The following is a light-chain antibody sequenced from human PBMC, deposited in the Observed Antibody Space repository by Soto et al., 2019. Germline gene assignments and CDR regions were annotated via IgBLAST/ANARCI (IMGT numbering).Light chain of an antibody. Sequence: QSALTQPASVSGSPGQSITISCTGTSSDVGSYNLVSWYQQHPGKAPKLMIYEVSKRPSGVSNRFSGSKSDNKASLTISGLQAEDEADYYCCSYAGSSTVVFGGGTKLTVL. CDR2: EVS. CDR1: SSDVGSYNL. J-gene: IGLJ2*01. V-gene: IGLV2-23*02. CDR3: CSYAGSSTVV.